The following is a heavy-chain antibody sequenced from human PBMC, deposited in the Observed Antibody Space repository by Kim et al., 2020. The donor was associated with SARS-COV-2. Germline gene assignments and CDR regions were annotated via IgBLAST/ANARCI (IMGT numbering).Heavy chain of an antibody. CDR3: AKVMYSTGWYFNYYYGMDV. D-gene: IGHD6-19*01. Sequence: GGSLRLSCAASGFTFSSYAMSWVRQAPGKGLEWVSGISGSGGSTYYADSVKGRFTISRDNSKNTLYLQMNSLRAEDTAVYYCAKVMYSTGWYFNYYYGMDVWGQGTTVTVSS. J-gene: IGHJ6*02. CDR2: ISGSGGST. CDR1: GFTFSSYA. V-gene: IGHV3-23*01.